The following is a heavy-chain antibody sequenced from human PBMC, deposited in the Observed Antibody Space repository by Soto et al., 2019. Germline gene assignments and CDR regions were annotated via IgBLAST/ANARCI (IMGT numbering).Heavy chain of an antibody. Sequence: QVQLVESGGGVVQPGRSLRLSCAASGFTFSSYGMHWVRQAPGKGLEWVAVISYDGSNKYYADSVKGRFTISRDNSKNTLYLQMNSLRAEDTAVYYCAKAVIAVAGTGNYWGQGTLVTVSS. J-gene: IGHJ4*02. V-gene: IGHV3-30*18. CDR2: ISYDGSNK. CDR1: GFTFSSYG. D-gene: IGHD6-19*01. CDR3: AKAVIAVAGTGNY.